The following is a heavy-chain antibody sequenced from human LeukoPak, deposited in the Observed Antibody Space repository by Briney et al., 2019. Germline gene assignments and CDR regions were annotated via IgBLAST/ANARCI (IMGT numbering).Heavy chain of an antibody. D-gene: IGHD6-13*01. CDR2: IYHSGST. J-gene: IGHJ5*02. CDR3: ARNGVDSSSWYGWTGDWFDP. Sequence: PSETLSLTCAVSGGSISSSNWWSWVRQPPGKGLEWIGEIYHSGSTNYNPSLKSRVTISVDKSKNQFSLKLSSVTAADTAVYYCARNGVDSSSWYGWTGDWFDPWGQGTLVTVSS. V-gene: IGHV4-4*02. CDR1: GGSISSSNW.